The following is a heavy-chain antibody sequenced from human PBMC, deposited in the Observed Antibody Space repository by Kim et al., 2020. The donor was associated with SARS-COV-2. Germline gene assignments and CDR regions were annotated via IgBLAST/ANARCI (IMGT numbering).Heavy chain of an antibody. D-gene: IGHD1-26*01. CDR1: GFTFSSYA. Sequence: GGSLRLSCAASGFTFSSYAMHWVRQAPGKGLEWVAVISYDGSNKYYADSVKGRFTISRDNSKNTLYLQMNSLRAEDTAVYYCAKGYSGSYWYFDYWGQGTLVTVSS. CDR3: AKGYSGSYWYFDY. J-gene: IGHJ4*02. CDR2: ISYDGSNK. V-gene: IGHV3-30-3*01.